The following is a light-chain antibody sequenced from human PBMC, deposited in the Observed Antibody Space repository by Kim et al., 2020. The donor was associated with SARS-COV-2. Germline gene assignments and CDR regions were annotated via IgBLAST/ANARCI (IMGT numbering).Light chain of an antibody. CDR3: AAWDDSLNGRV. CDR2: YDD. Sequence: RQGVTISCSGSSSNIGNNAVNWYQQLPGKAPKLLIYYDDLLPSGVSDRFSGSKSGTSASLAISGLQSEDEADYYCAAWDDSLNGRVFGGGTQLTVL. CDR1: SSNIGNNA. V-gene: IGLV1-36*01. J-gene: IGLJ3*02.